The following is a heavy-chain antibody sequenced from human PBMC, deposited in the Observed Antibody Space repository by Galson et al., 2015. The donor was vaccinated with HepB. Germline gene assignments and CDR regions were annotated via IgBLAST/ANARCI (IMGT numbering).Heavy chain of an antibody. CDR3: ARGIGSSWFDY. J-gene: IGHJ4*02. D-gene: IGHD6-13*01. CDR1: GVTFSTYS. Sequence: SLRLSCAVSGVTFSTYSMNWVRQAPGKGLEWVSSITSSSSYIYYADSVKGRFTISRDNAKNSLYLQMNSLRAEDTAVYYCARGIGSSWFDYWGQGTLVTVSS. CDR2: ITSSSSYI. V-gene: IGHV3-21*01.